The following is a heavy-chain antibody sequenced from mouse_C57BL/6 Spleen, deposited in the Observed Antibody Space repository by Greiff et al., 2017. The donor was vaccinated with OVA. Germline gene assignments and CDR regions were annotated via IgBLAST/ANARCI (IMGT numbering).Heavy chain of an antibody. J-gene: IGHJ4*01. CDR3: ARYRGDYYAMDY. CDR2: IDPSDSYT. CDR1: GYTFTSYW. Sequence: QVQLQQPGAELVMPGASVKLSCKASGYTFTSYWMHWVKQRPGQGLEWIGEIDPSDSYTNYNQKFKGKSTLTVDKTSSTAYMQLSSLTSASSAVYDCARYRGDYYAMDYWGQGTSVTVSS. V-gene: IGHV1-69*01.